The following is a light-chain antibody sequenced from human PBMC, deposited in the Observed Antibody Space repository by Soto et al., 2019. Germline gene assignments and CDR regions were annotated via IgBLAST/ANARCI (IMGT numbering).Light chain of an antibody. CDR3: QQYMSYPWT. V-gene: IGKV3-15*01. Sequence: EIVMTQSPVTLSVSPGERATLSCRASQSVSSNLAWYQQKPGQAPRLLIYGASTRATGIPARFGGSGSGTEFTLTISSVQSEDFAVYYCQQYMSYPWTFGQGTKVEIK. CDR2: GAS. J-gene: IGKJ1*01. CDR1: QSVSSN.